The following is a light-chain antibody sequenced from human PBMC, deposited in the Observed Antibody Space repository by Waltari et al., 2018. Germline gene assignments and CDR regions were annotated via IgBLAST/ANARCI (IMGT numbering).Light chain of an antibody. CDR2: AAS. V-gene: IGKV1-39*01. Sequence: DIQMTQSPSSLSASVGDRVTITCRASQSISSYLNWYQQKPGKAPKLLIYAASSLQSGVPARFSVRGSVTDITLTISSLQPEEFATYYCQQSYSTPPTFGGGTKVEIK. CDR1: QSISSY. CDR3: QQSYSTPPT. J-gene: IGKJ4*01.